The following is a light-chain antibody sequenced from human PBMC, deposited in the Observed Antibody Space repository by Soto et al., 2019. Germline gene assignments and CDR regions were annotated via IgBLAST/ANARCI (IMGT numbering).Light chain of an antibody. CDR3: QQLNSFPIT. CDR1: QGISSY. CDR2: AAS. J-gene: IGKJ5*01. V-gene: IGKV1-9*01. Sequence: DIQLTQSPSFLSASVGDRVTITCRASQGISSYLAWYQQKPGKAPKLLIYAASTLQSGVRSRFSVSGSGTGSTLTISSLQTEDFATYYGQQLNSFPITFGQGTRLEIK.